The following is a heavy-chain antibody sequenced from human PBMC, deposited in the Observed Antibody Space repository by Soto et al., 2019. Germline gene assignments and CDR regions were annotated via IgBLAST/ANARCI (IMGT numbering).Heavy chain of an antibody. V-gene: IGHV4-31*03. D-gene: IGHD2-15*01. CDR1: GVSISSGGYY. Sequence: SETLSLTCTVSGVSISSGGYYWSWIRQHPGKGLEWIGYIYYSGSTYYNPSLKSRVTISVDTSKNQFSLKLSSVTAADTAVYYCARETVVVVAAIDYWGQGTLATVSS. CDR3: ARETVVVVAAIDY. CDR2: IYYSGST. J-gene: IGHJ4*02.